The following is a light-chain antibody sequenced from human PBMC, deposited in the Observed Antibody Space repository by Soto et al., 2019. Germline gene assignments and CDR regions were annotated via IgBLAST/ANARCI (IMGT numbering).Light chain of an antibody. J-gene: IGKJ1*01. CDR1: QSVSSY. CDR2: DAS. CDR3: QQRSNWRRT. V-gene: IGKV3-11*01. Sequence: DIVFTQSPATLSLSPGERATLSCRASQSVSSYLAWYQQKPGQAPRLLIYDASNRATGIPARFSGSGSGTDFTLTISSLEPEDFAVYYCQQRSNWRRTFGQGTKVDIK.